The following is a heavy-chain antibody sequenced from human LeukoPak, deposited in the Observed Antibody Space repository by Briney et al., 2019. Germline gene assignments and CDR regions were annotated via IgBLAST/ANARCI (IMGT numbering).Heavy chain of an antibody. CDR2: IIPIFGTA. D-gene: IGHD3-22*01. CDR3: ARDGNRYYYDSSGYYRTPLYYYYYMDV. CDR1: GGTFSSYA. Sequence: SVKVSCKASGGTFSSYAISWVRLAPGQGLEWMGGIIPIFGTANYAQKFQGRVTITADESTSTAYMELSSLRSEDTAVYYCARDGNRYYYDSSGYYRTPLYYYYYMDVWGKGTTVTISS. J-gene: IGHJ6*03. V-gene: IGHV1-69*13.